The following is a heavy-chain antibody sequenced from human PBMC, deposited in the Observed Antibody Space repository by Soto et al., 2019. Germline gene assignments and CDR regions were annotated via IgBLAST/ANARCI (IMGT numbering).Heavy chain of an antibody. CDR1: GFIFNTHW. CDR2: TKPDGSEK. Sequence: GGSLRLPCVASGFIFNTHWMSWVRQAPEKGLEWVAHTKPDGSEKYYVDSAKGRFTISRDNTRNSLYLQMNSLRADDTALYYCVACGTSTSNPWRQGTLVTVSS. V-gene: IGHV3-7*01. J-gene: IGHJ5*02. CDR3: VACGTSTSNP. D-gene: IGHD2-21*01.